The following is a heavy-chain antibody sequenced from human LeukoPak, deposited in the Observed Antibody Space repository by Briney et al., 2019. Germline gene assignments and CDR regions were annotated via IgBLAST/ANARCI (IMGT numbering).Heavy chain of an antibody. CDR3: ARLISGNWGDGFDI. D-gene: IGHD7-27*01. V-gene: IGHV5-51*01. CDR1: GYTFTNNW. CDR2: IYTSDSDA. J-gene: IGHJ3*02. Sequence: EALKISCGASGYTFTNNWVGWVRQMPGKGVAWMGIIYTSDSDARYRPSFQGQVTFSADKSITTAYQQWSSLKASDTAMYYCARLISGNWGDGFDIWGQGKMVTVSS.